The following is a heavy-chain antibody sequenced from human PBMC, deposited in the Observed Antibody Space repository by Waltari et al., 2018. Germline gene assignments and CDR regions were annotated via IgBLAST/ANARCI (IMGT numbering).Heavy chain of an antibody. D-gene: IGHD4-17*01. CDR1: GFTFDDYA. Sequence: EVQLVESGGVVVQPGGSLRLSCAASGFTFDDYAMHWVRQAPGKGLEWVSLISWDGGSTYYADSVKGRFTISRDNSKNSLYLQMNSLRAEDTALYYCAKGMGPTVTTGNDYWGQGTLVTASS. V-gene: IGHV3-43D*04. CDR2: ISWDGGST. CDR3: AKGMGPTVTTGNDY. J-gene: IGHJ4*02.